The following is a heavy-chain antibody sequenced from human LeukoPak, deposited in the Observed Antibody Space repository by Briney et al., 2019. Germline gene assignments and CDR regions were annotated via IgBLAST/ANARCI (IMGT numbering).Heavy chain of an antibody. CDR3: ARLTGQAVAGTFLDY. CDR2: IYYSEST. CDR1: GGSISSYF. V-gene: IGHV4-59*08. D-gene: IGHD6-19*01. J-gene: IGHJ4*02. Sequence: SETLSLICTVSGGSISSYFWSWIRQPPGKGLEWIGYIYYSESTNYNPSLKSRVTISVDTSKNQFSLKMKSVTAADTAVYYCARLTGQAVAGTFLDYWGQGTLVTVSS.